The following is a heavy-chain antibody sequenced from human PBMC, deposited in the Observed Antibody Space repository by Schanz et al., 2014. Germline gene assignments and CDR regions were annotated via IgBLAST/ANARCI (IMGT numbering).Heavy chain of an antibody. V-gene: IGHV3-48*03. J-gene: IGHJ4*02. D-gene: IGHD1-1*01. Sequence: QLVGSGGGLIQPGGSLRLSCAASGFTFSSYAMSWVRQAPGKGLEWVSYISSSGTTIYYADSVKGRFTISRDNAKNSLFLQMNSLRVEDTAVYYCARGTDWNLHYWGQGALVTVSS. CDR2: ISSSGTTI. CDR3: ARGTDWNLHY. CDR1: GFTFSSYA.